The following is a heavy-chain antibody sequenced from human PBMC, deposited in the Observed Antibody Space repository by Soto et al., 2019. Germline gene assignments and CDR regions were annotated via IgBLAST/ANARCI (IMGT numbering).Heavy chain of an antibody. J-gene: IGHJ3*02. CDR1: GFTFSTYA. CDR2: LSPTGGET. V-gene: IGHV3-23*01. Sequence: VGSLRLSCVASGFTFSTYAMSWVRQAPGKGLEWVSALSPTGGETYYADSVKGRFTISRDNSMNALYLQMNSLRVDDTAVYYCAHPRGYGVFDAYDIWGQGTMVTVSS. D-gene: IGHD4-17*01. CDR3: AHPRGYGVFDAYDI.